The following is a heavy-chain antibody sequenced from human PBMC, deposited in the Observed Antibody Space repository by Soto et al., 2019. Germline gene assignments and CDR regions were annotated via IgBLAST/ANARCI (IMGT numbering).Heavy chain of an antibody. Sequence: GGSLRLSCAASGFTLDDYTMHWVRQAPGKGLEWVSLISWDGGSTSYADSVRGRFTISRDNSKNSLYLQMNSLRTEDTALYYCAKDLPAAVGTYGMAVWGQGTTVTVSS. CDR1: GFTLDDYT. J-gene: IGHJ6*02. CDR2: ISWDGGST. CDR3: AKDLPAAVGTYGMAV. V-gene: IGHV3-43*01. D-gene: IGHD6-13*01.